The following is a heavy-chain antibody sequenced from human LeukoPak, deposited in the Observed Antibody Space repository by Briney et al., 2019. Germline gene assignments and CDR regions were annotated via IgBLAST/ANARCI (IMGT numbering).Heavy chain of an antibody. V-gene: IGHV3-23*01. CDR3: AKKAPYGDYGYFDY. CDR1: GFTFSNYA. D-gene: IGHD4-17*01. Sequence: GGSLRLSCAASGFTFSNYAMSWVRQAPGKGLEWVSAISGSGGSTYYADSVKGRFTISRDNFKNTLYLQMNSLRAEDPAVYYCAKKAPYGDYGYFDYWGQGTLVTVSS. J-gene: IGHJ4*02. CDR2: ISGSGGST.